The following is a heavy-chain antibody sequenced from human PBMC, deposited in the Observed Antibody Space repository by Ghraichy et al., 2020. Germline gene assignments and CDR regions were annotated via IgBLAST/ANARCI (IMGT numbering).Heavy chain of an antibody. D-gene: IGHD6-19*01. Sequence: GGSLRLSCAASGFTVSSNYMSWVRQAPGKGLEWVSVIYSGGSTYYADSVKGRFSISRDSSKNTLNLQMNSLRAEDTAVYYCARAAGYSSGWYFDYWGQGTLVTVSS. CDR2: IYSGGST. J-gene: IGHJ4*02. V-gene: IGHV3-53*01. CDR1: GFTVSSNY. CDR3: ARAAGYSSGWYFDY.